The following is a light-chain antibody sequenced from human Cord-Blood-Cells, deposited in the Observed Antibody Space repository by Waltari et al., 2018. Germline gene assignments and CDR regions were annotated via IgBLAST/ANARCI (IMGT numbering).Light chain of an antibody. V-gene: IGKV3-11*01. CDR3: QQRSNWLT. CDR1: QSVSSY. CDR2: DAS. J-gene: IGKJ4*01. Sequence: DIVLTQSPAPPSLSPGEPATLSCRASQSVSSYLAWYHQKPGQAPRLLIYDASNRATGIPARFSGSGSGTDFTLTISSLEPEDFAVYYCQQRSNWLTFGGGTKVEIK.